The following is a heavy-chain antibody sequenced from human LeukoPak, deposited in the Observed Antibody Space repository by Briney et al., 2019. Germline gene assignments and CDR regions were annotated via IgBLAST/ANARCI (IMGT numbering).Heavy chain of an antibody. CDR1: GFTFSSYW. Sequence: GGSLRLSCAASGFTFSSYWMSWVRQAPGKGLEWVANIKQDGSEKYYVDSVKGQFTISRDNAKNSLYLQMNSLRAEDTAVYYCARRGIVATTNYYYGMDVWGQGTTVTVSS. D-gene: IGHD5-12*01. J-gene: IGHJ6*02. CDR2: IKQDGSEK. CDR3: ARRGIVATTNYYYGMDV. V-gene: IGHV3-7*01.